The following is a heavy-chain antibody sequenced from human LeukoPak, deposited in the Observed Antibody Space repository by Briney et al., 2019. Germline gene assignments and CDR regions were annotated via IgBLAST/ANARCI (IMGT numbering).Heavy chain of an antibody. Sequence: SETLSLTCTVSGYSISSGYYWGWIRQPPGKGLEWIGSIYHSGSTYYNPSLKSRVTISVDTSKNQFSLKLSSVTAADTAVYYCARDSMVRGLGSWGQGTLVTVSS. V-gene: IGHV4-38-2*02. CDR3: ARDSMVRGLGS. J-gene: IGHJ4*02. CDR1: GYSISSGYY. D-gene: IGHD3-10*01. CDR2: IYHSGST.